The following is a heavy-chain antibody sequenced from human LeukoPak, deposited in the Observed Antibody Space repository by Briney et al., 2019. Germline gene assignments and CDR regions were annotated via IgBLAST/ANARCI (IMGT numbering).Heavy chain of an antibody. CDR1: GGSISSYY. D-gene: IGHD3-16*02. Sequence: PSETLSLTCTVSGGSISSYYWSWIRQPAGKGLEWIGRIYTSGSTNYNPSLKSRVTMSVDTSKNQFSLQLSSVTAADTALYCCARARGESSIYYFDYWGQGTQVTVSS. CDR2: IYTSGST. J-gene: IGHJ4*02. CDR3: ARARGESSIYYFDY. V-gene: IGHV4-4*07.